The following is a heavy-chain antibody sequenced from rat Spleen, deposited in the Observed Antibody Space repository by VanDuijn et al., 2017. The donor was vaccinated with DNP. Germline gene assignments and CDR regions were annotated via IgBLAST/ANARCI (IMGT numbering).Heavy chain of an antibody. V-gene: IGHV3-1*01. CDR2: INYSGST. D-gene: IGHD1-5*01. CDR3: ARSDIGTTPGWFAY. Sequence: EVQLQESGPGLVKPSQSLSLTCSVTGYSITSKYWAWIRKFPGSKMEWMGYINYSGSTRHNPSLKIRIPITRDTSKNQFFLQLNSVTTEDTATDYCARSDIGTTPGWFAYWGQGTLVTVSS. J-gene: IGHJ3*01. CDR1: GYSITSKY.